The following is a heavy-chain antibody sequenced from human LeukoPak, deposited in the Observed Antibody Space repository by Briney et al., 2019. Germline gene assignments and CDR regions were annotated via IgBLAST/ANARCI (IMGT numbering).Heavy chain of an antibody. CDR1: GFTFSSYG. J-gene: IGHJ4*02. Sequence: GRSLRLSCAASGFTFSSYGMHWVRQAPGKGLEWVAVISYDGSNKYYADSVKGRFTISRDNSKKTLYLQMNNLRAEDTAVYYCAVRSEKWVGPLLDYWGQGTLVTVSS. D-gene: IGHD1-26*01. CDR2: ISYDGSNK. V-gene: IGHV3-30*03. CDR3: AVRSEKWVGPLLDY.